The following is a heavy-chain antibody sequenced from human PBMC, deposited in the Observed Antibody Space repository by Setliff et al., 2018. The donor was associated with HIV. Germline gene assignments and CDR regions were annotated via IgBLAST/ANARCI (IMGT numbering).Heavy chain of an antibody. Sequence: SETLSLTCAVSGVSISGYYWTWIRQPAGKGLEWIGRIFTGGDTNYNPSLKSRVTMSVDTSNNEFSLKLSSVIAADTAVYYCARIFGDQGYYYGMDVWGQGTTVTVSS. CDR2: IFTGGDT. D-gene: IGHD3-3*01. J-gene: IGHJ6*02. V-gene: IGHV4-4*07. CDR3: ARIFGDQGYYYGMDV. CDR1: GVSISGYY.